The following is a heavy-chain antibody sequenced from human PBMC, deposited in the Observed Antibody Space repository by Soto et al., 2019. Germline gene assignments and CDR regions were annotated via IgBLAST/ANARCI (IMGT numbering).Heavy chain of an antibody. CDR2: INAGNGNT. V-gene: IGHV1-3*01. CDR1: GYTFTSYA. Sequence: ASVKVSCKASGYTFTSYAMDWVRQAPGQRLEWMGWINAGNGNTKYSQKFQGRVTITRDTSASTAYMELSSLRSEDTAVYCCARDMGFGLSDYWGQGTLVTVSS. D-gene: IGHD3-10*01. J-gene: IGHJ4*02. CDR3: ARDMGFGLSDY.